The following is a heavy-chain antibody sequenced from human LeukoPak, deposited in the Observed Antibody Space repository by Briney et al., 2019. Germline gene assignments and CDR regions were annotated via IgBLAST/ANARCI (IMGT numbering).Heavy chain of an antibody. D-gene: IGHD3-22*01. CDR1: GFTFSSYA. CDR2: ISGSGGST. V-gene: IGHV3-23*01. J-gene: IGHJ4*02. Sequence: RGSLRLSCAASGFTFSSYAMSWVRQAPGKGLEWVSAISGSGGSTYYADSVKGRFTISRDNSKNTLYLQMNSLRAEDTAVYYCAKASAMIVVVSKHFDYWGQGTLVTVSS. CDR3: AKASAMIVVVSKHFDY.